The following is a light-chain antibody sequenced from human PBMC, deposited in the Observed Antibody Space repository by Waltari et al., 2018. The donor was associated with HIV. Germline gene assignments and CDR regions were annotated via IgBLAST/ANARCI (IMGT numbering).Light chain of an antibody. J-gene: IGKJ4*01. Sequence: DIVMTQSPLSLPVTPGEPASISCRSSQSLLHSNGYNYLDWYLQKPGQSPQLLIYLGSNRASGVPDRFSGSGSGTDFTLKISRVEAEDVGVYYCMPLQTPLTFGGGTKVEIK. V-gene: IGKV2-28*01. CDR2: LGS. CDR3: MPLQTPLT. CDR1: QSLLHSNGYNY.